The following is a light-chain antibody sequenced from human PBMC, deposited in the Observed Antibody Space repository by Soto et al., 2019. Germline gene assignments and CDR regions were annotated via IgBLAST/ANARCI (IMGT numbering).Light chain of an antibody. CDR1: QSISNY. Sequence: DLQMTQSPSSLSASVGDRVTITCRASQSISNYLNWYQQKPGKAPKLLIYGASSLQSGVPSRFSGSGSGTDFTLTISSLQPEDFASYYCQQGYNTPLTFGGGTKVEI. J-gene: IGKJ4*01. V-gene: IGKV1-39*01. CDR2: GAS. CDR3: QQGYNTPLT.